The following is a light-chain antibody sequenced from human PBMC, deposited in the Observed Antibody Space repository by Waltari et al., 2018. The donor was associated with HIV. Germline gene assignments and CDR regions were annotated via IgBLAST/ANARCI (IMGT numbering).Light chain of an antibody. V-gene: IGLV2-11*01. CDR2: HVT. Sequence: QSALTKPRSVSGSPGQSVTISCTGASSDVGGYDYVSWYQHHPGKDPKLIIYHVTKRPSGVPDRFSGSKSGNTASLTISGLQAEDEADYYCCSYAGDSSYVFGTGTEVTV. CDR1: SSDVGGYDY. CDR3: CSYAGDSSYV. J-gene: IGLJ1*01.